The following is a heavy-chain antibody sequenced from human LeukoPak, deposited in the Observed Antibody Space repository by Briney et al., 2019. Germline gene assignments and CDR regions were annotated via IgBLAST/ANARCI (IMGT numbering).Heavy chain of an antibody. CDR1: GFIFTSYG. CDR3: ARGGYYYDSSGYYPFDY. V-gene: IGHV1-69*06. CDR2: IIPFIGTT. J-gene: IGHJ4*02. D-gene: IGHD3-22*01. Sequence: ASVKVSCKASGFIFTSYGISWVRQAPGQGLEWMGGIIPFIGTTKYAQKFQGRVTITADKSTSTAYMELSSLRSEDTAVYYCARGGYYYDSSGYYPFDYWGQGTLVTVSS.